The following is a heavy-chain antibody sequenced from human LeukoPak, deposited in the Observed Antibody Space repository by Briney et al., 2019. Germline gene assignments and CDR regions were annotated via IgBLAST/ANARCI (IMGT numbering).Heavy chain of an antibody. Sequence: PSETLSLTCTISGDSINSYHWSWLRQPPGSKLEWIGYFYYSGVTNYNPSLKSRVTMSLDTSKKQFSLNLSSVTAADTAVYYCARHGSYHTPFDYWGQGTLVTVSS. CDR3: ARHGSYHTPFDY. CDR2: FYYSGVT. V-gene: IGHV4-59*08. CDR1: GDSINSYH. J-gene: IGHJ4*02. D-gene: IGHD3-10*01.